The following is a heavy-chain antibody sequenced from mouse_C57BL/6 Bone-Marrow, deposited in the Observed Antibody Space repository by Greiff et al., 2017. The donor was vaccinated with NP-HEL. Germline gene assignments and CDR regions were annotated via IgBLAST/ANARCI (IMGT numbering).Heavy chain of an antibody. V-gene: IGHV1-64*01. D-gene: IGHD2-1*01. CDR2: IHPNSGST. Sequence: VQLQQPGAELVKPGASVKLSCKASGYTFTSYWMHWVKQRPGQGLEWIGMIHPNSGSTNYNEKFKSKATLTVDKSSSTAYMQLSSLTSEDSAVDYCARTDYGNPYYFDYWGQGTTLTVSS. CDR1: GYTFTSYW. CDR3: ARTDYGNPYYFDY. J-gene: IGHJ2*01.